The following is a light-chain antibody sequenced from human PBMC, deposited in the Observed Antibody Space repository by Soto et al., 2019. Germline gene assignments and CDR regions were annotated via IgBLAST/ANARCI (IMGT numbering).Light chain of an antibody. CDR3: AAWDDSLNGQV. V-gene: IGLV1-47*02. CDR1: TSNIGTNY. Sequence: QSVLTQPPSASGTPGQRVTISCSGSTSNIGTNYIYWYQQLPGTAPKLVVYSTDRRPSGVPGRFSGSKSGTSAFLAITGLRSEDEANYYCAAWDDSLNGQVFGGGTKLTVL. CDR2: STD. J-gene: IGLJ3*02.